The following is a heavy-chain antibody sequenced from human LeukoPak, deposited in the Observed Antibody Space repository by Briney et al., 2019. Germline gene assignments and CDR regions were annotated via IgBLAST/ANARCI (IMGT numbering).Heavy chain of an antibody. CDR2: INMIGSHT. CDR1: GITFSNYW. CDR3: ATDDYRGLGY. D-gene: IGHD4-11*01. J-gene: IGHJ4*02. V-gene: IGHV3-74*01. Sequence: GGSLRLSCAASGITFSNYWMHWVRQAPGKGLVWVSHINMIGSHTTYADSVTGRFTISRDNAKSTVFLQMNSLRAEDTAVYYCATDDYRGLGYWGQGTLVTVSS.